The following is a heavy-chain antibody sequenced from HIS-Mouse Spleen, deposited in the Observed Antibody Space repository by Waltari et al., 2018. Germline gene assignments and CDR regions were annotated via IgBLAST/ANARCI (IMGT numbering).Heavy chain of an antibody. CDR1: GGPISSSMYH. CDR2: IYYSGST. CDR3: AREIPYSSSWYDWYFDL. D-gene: IGHD6-13*01. V-gene: IGHV4-39*07. J-gene: IGHJ2*01. Sequence: QLQLQESGPGLVKPSETLSLTWTVSGGPISSSMYHVGWIRQPPGKGLEWIGSIYYSGSTYYNPSLKSRVTISVDTSKNQFSLKLSSVTAADTAVYYCAREIPYSSSWYDWYFDLWGRGTLVTVSS.